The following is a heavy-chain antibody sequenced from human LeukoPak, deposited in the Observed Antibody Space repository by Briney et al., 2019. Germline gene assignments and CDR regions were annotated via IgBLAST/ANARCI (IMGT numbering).Heavy chain of an antibody. Sequence: GGSQRLSCAASGFTVSSNYMSWVRQAPGKGLEWVSVIYSGGSTYYADSVKGRFTISRDNSKNTLYLQMNSLRAEDTAVYYCARDSGIDAFDIWGQGTMVTVSS. CDR3: ARDSGIDAFDI. CDR2: IYSGGST. D-gene: IGHD1-14*01. J-gene: IGHJ3*02. V-gene: IGHV3-66*01. CDR1: GFTVSSNY.